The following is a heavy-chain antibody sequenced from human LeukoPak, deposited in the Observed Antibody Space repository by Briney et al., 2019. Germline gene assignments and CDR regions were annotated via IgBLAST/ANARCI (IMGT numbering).Heavy chain of an antibody. CDR1: GFTFSSYA. CDR3: AKANYDSSAYYWSD. D-gene: IGHD3-22*01. V-gene: IGHV3-23*01. Sequence: GGSLRLSCAASGFTFSSYAMSWVRQAPGKGLEWFSAIRGSGGSTSYADSVKGRFTISRDNSENTLYLQINSLRAEDTAVYYCAKANYDSSAYYWSDWGQGTLVTVSS. J-gene: IGHJ4*02. CDR2: IRGSGGST.